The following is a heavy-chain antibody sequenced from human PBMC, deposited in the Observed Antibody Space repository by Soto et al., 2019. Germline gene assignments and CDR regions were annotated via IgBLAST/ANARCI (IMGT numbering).Heavy chain of an antibody. CDR1: GFTFSSYA. CDR3: AKGINFPFYWYFGR. Sequence: EVQLLESGGGLVQPGGSLRLSCAASGFTFSSYAMSWVRQAPGKGLEWVSAISGSGGSTYYADSVKGRFTISRDNSKNTLYLQMKRLRAEDTAVYYCAKGINFPFYWYFGRWGRGTLVTVSS. J-gene: IGHJ2*01. CDR2: ISGSGGST. D-gene: IGHD2-21*01. V-gene: IGHV3-23*01.